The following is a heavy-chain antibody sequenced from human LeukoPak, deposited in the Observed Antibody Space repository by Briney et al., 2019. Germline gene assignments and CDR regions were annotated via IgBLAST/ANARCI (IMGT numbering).Heavy chain of an antibody. Sequence: GGSLRLSCAASGFTFSSYAMSWVRQAPGKGLEWVSVISGSGGSTYYADSVKGRFTISRDNAKKSMYLEMNSLRAEDTAVYYCARPSNEGQWLVGQGVDYWGQGTLVTVSS. V-gene: IGHV3-23*01. CDR1: GFTFSSYA. CDR3: ARPSNEGQWLVGQGVDY. CDR2: ISGSGGST. D-gene: IGHD6-19*01. J-gene: IGHJ4*02.